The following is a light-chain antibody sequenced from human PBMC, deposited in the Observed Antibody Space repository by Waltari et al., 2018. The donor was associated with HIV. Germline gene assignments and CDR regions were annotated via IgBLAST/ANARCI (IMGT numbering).Light chain of an antibody. CDR2: STS. CDR3: QQLNTYPHT. CDR1: QDSSNS. Sequence: DIHLTQSPSSLSASVGARVTITCRASQDSSNSVAWYQQRPGKAPKLLMYSTSTLQSGVPSRFRGSRSRTEFTLTIASLQAEDFATYFCQQLNTYPHTFGQGTKVEI. J-gene: IGKJ2*01. V-gene: IGKV1-9*01.